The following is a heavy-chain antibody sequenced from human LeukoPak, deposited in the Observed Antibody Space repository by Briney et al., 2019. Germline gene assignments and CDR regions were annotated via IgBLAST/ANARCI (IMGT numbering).Heavy chain of an antibody. D-gene: IGHD2-2*01. J-gene: IGHJ5*02. Sequence: SQTLSLTCTVSGGSISSGSYYWRWIRQPAGKGLEWIGRIYTSGSTNYNPSLKSRVTMSVDTSKNQFSLKLSSVTAADTAVYYCARDSSPVGGDNWFDPWGQGTLVTVSS. CDR1: GGSISSGSYY. CDR3: ARDSSPVGGDNWFDP. V-gene: IGHV4-61*02. CDR2: IYTSGST.